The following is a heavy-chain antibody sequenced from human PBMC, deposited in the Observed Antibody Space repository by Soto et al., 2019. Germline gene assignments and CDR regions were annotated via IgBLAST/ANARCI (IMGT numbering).Heavy chain of an antibody. CDR1: GGSISSGGYY. V-gene: IGHV4-31*03. CDR2: IYYSGST. Sequence: SSETLSLTCTVSGGSISSGGYYWSWIRQHPGKGLEWIGYIYYSGSTYYNPSLKSRVTISVDTSKNQFSLKLSSVTAADTAVYYCARVGYYDSSGPHAFDIWGQGTMVTVSS. CDR3: ARVGYYDSSGPHAFDI. D-gene: IGHD3-22*01. J-gene: IGHJ3*02.